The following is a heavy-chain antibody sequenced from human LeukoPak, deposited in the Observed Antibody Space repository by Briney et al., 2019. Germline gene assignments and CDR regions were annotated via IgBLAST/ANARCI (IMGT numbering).Heavy chain of an antibody. CDR1: GFTFSNYA. CDR2: LSGSQGASSS. J-gene: IGHJ6*03. Sequence: GGSLRLSCAASGFTFSNYAMNWVRQAPGKAMEWVSSLSGSQGASSSHTADSVKGCFTISRDNSKNRLFLEMTDLRPDDTAVYYCTKSDGYYYYYMDVWGKGTAVTVS. D-gene: IGHD3-3*01. V-gene: IGHV3-23*01. CDR3: TKSDGYYYYYMDV.